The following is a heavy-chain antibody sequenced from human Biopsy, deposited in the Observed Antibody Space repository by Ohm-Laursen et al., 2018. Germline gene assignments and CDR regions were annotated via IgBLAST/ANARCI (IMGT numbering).Heavy chain of an antibody. J-gene: IGHJ4*02. V-gene: IGHV1-46*01. Sequence: GSSVKVSCNASGYSFTSYYMHWVRQAPGKGLEWMGMINPSGSTTSYPQIFQGRVTMTRDTSKSTVYMELSSLRSADTAVYFCARNTGWYGDLYYFDYWGQGTLVTVSS. D-gene: IGHD6-19*01. CDR2: INPSGSTT. CDR1: GYSFTSYY. CDR3: ARNTGWYGDLYYFDY.